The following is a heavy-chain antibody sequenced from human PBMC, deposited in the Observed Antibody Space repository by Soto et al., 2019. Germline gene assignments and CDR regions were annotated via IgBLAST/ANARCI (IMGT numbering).Heavy chain of an antibody. D-gene: IGHD3-22*01. J-gene: IGHJ4*02. CDR3: ARRGYFYESSGYNPFDF. V-gene: IGHV3-23*01. Sequence: PWGSLRLSCAASGFTFVNYAISFCGQAAVKWLEWVSGISDSSGSTYYSDSVKGRFTISRDNSKRILYMQMNSLRAEDTAVYYCARRGYFYESSGYNPFDFWGQGTLVTVSS. CDR2: ISDSSGST. CDR1: GFTFVNYA.